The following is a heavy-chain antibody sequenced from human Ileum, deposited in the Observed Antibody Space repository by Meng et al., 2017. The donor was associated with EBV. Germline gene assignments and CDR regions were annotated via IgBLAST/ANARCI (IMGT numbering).Heavy chain of an antibody. Sequence: VTLKELGPGLVKPSQTLSLTCPVSGGSISSSNYYWSWIRQPPGKGLEWSGHIYNSGSTYYNPSLKSRITISVDTSKNQFSLKLSSVTAADTAVYYCARGQKGYFDLWGRGTLVTVPS. CDR2: IYNSGST. V-gene: IGHV4-30-4*01. CDR3: ARGQKGYFDL. CDR1: GGSISSSNYY. J-gene: IGHJ2*01.